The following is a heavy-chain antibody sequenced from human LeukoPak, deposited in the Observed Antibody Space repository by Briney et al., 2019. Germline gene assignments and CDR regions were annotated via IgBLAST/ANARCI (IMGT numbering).Heavy chain of an antibody. D-gene: IGHD2-2*01. J-gene: IGHJ4*02. CDR1: GFTFSSYA. CDR2: ISYDGSNK. V-gene: IGHV3-30-3*01. Sequence: GRSLRLSCAASGFTFSSYAMHWVRQAPGKGLEWVAVISYDGSNKYYADSVKGRFTISRDNSKNTLYLQMNSVRAEDTAVYYCARTVGYCSSTSCSRENFDYWGQGTLVTVSS. CDR3: ARTVGYCSSTSCSRENFDY.